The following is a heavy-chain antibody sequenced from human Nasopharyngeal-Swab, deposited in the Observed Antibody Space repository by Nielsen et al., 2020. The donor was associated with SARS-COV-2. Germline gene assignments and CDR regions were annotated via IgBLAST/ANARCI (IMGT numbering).Heavy chain of an antibody. V-gene: IGHV4-39*07. CDR2: IYYNGST. CDR3: ARGTNYDFWSNYAHYYFDY. J-gene: IGHJ4*02. D-gene: IGHD3-3*01. CDR1: GGSISSSSYY. Sequence: SETLSLTCTVSGGSISSSSYYWVWIRQPPGKGLEWIGTIYYNGSTYYNPSLKSRLTLSVDTSTNQFSLKLSSLTAADTAVYYCARGTNYDFWSNYAHYYFDYWGQGALVTVSS.